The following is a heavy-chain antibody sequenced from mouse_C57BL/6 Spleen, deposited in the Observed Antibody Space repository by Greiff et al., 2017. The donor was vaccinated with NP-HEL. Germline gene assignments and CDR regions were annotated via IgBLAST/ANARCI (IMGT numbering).Heavy chain of an antibody. V-gene: IGHV3-6*01. Sequence: DVKLQESGPGLVKPSQSLSLTCSVTGYSITSGYYWNWIRQFPGNKLEWMGYISYDGSNNYNPSLKNRISITRDTSKNQFFLKLNSVTTEDTATYYCATSQLGKFAYWGQGTLVTVSA. J-gene: IGHJ3*01. D-gene: IGHD4-1*02. CDR2: ISYDGSN. CDR3: ATSQLGKFAY. CDR1: GYSITSGYY.